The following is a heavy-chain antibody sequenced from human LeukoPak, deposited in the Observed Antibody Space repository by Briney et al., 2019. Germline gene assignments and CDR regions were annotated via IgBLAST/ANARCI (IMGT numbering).Heavy chain of an antibody. D-gene: IGHD3-10*01. Sequence: AGGSLRLSCTASGFTFGDYAMSWFHQAPGKGLEWVSVIYSGGSTYYADSVKGRFTISRDNSKNTLYLQMNSLRAEDTAVYYCARSAMVRGLNWFDPWGQGTLVTVSS. CDR3: ARSAMVRGLNWFDP. CDR1: GFTFGDYA. CDR2: IYSGGST. J-gene: IGHJ5*02. V-gene: IGHV3-53*01.